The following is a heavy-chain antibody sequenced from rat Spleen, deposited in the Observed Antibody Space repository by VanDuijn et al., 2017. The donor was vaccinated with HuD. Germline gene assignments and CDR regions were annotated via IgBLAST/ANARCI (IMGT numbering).Heavy chain of an antibody. D-gene: IGHD1-2*01. CDR3: ARGTRNYSSYGGFVY. J-gene: IGHJ3*01. CDR2: ITSDGTNI. V-gene: IGHV5-17*01. Sequence: EVQLVESGGGLVQPGNSLKLSCAASGFTFSDYAMAWVRQAPKKGLEWVAFITSDGTNINYRDSVKGRFTISRDNAKSTLYLQVDSMRSEDTATYYCARGTRNYSSYGGFVYWGQGTLVTVSS. CDR1: GFTFSDYA.